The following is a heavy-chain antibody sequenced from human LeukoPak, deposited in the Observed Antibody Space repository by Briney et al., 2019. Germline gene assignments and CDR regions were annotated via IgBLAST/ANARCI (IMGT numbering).Heavy chain of an antibody. CDR2: INQDGSKE. V-gene: IGHV3-7*01. CDR3: VRDGGVSGYDLLDY. J-gene: IGHJ4*02. D-gene: IGHD5-12*01. CDR1: GFIFSNYW. Sequence: GGSLRLSCTASGFIFSNYWMTWVRQAPGKGLEWVARINQDGSKEYYIDSVKARFSISRDDARNSLSLQMNSLRAEDTAVYYCVRDGGVSGYDLLDYWGQGTLVTVSS.